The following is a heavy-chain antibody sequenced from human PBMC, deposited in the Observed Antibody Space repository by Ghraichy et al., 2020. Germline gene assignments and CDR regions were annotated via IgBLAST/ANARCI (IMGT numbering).Heavy chain of an antibody. CDR2: IYYSGST. J-gene: IGHJ4*02. Sequence: ESLNISCTVSGGSISSYYWSWIRQPPGKGLEWIGYIYYSGSTNYNPSLKSRVTISVDTSKNQFSLKLSSVTAADTAVYYCVRGSSGWSTFDYWGQGTLVTVSS. CDR3: VRGSSGWSTFDY. V-gene: IGHV4-59*08. CDR1: GGSISSYY. D-gene: IGHD6-19*01.